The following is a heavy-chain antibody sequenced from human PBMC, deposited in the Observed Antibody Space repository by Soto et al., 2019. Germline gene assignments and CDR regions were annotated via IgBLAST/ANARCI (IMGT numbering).Heavy chain of an antibody. V-gene: IGHV3-23*01. CDR3: LKDGDAGYSSSWYVYYYYGMDV. CDR1: GFTFSSYA. J-gene: IGHJ6*02. Sequence: GGSLRLSCAASGFTFSSYAMSWVRQAPGKGLEWVSAISGSGGSTYYAESVKGRFTISRDNSKNTLYLQMNSLRAEDTAVYYCLKDGDAGYSSSWYVYYYYGMDVWGQGTTVTVSS. D-gene: IGHD6-13*01. CDR2: ISGSGGST.